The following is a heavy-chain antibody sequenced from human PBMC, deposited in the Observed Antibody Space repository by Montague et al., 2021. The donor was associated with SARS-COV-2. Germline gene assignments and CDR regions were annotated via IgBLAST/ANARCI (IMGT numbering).Heavy chain of an antibody. J-gene: IGHJ4*02. CDR1: GFTLSSYE. CDR2: ITSSGSTI. V-gene: IGHV3-48*03. CDR3: ARDLRDYDILTGYL. D-gene: IGHD3-9*01. Sequence: SLRLSCAASGFTLSSYEMNWVRQAPGKGLEWVSYITSSGSTIYYXDSVKGRFTISRDNAKNSLFLQMNSLRAEDTVVYYCARDLRDYDILTGYLWGQGTLVTVSS.